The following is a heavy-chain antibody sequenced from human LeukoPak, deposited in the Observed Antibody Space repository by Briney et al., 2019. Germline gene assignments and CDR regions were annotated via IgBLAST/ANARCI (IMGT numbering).Heavy chain of an antibody. CDR2: ISGSGGST. D-gene: IGHD7-27*01. J-gene: IGHJ4*02. V-gene: IGHV3-23*01. Sequence: GGSLRLSCAASGFTFSNYDMRWIRQAPGKGLEWVSSISGSGGSTYYADSVKGRFTIPRDNSKNTLYLQMAGLRAEDTAVYYCAPNRANWGSEGGQGTLVTVSS. CDR3: APNRANWGSE. CDR1: GFTFSNYD.